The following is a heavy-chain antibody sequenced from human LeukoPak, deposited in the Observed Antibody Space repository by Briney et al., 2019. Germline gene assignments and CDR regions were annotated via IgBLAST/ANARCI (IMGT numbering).Heavy chain of an antibody. V-gene: IGHV3-21*01. J-gene: IGHJ6*03. CDR1: GFRISSYT. CDR2: ISSSSSYI. CDR3: ARATWDPNYDYYMDV. Sequence: NPGGSLRLSCAASGFRISSYTMKWVRQAPGKGLEWVSSISSSSSYIYYADSVKGRFTISRDDAKNSLYVQMNHLKAEDTAVYFFARATWDPNYDYYMDVWGKGTTVTISS. D-gene: IGHD1-26*01.